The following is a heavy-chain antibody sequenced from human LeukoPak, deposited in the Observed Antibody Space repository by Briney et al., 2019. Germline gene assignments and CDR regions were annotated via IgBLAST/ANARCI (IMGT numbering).Heavy chain of an antibody. CDR3: ARGVRIAVAGYIDY. D-gene: IGHD6-19*01. CDR2: ISYDGSNK. J-gene: IGHJ4*02. Sequence: PGGSLRLSCAASGFTFSTYAMHWVRQAPGKGLEWVAAISYDGSNKNYADSVKGRFTISRDNSKNTLYLQMNSLRAEDTAVCYCARGVRIAVAGYIDYWGQGTLVTVSS. CDR1: GFTFSTYA. V-gene: IGHV3-30*04.